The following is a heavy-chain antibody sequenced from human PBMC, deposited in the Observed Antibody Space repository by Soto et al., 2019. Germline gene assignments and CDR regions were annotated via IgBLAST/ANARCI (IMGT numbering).Heavy chain of an antibody. J-gene: IGHJ6*02. CDR1: GYTFNSYD. CDR2: MNPNTGNT. D-gene: IGHD1-26*01. Sequence: ASVKVSCKASGYTFNSYDINWVREATGQGLEWMGWMNPNTGNTDYAQKFHGRVTMTRNTSISTAYMELTSLRSEDTAVYYCSRSNAWQTHYPHHGMDVWGQGTTVTVSS. V-gene: IGHV1-8*02. CDR3: SRSNAWQTHYPHHGMDV.